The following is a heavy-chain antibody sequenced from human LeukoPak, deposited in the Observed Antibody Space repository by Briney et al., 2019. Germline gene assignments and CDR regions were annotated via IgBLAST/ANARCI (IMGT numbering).Heavy chain of an antibody. J-gene: IGHJ4*02. D-gene: IGHD5-18*01. V-gene: IGHV3-23*01. CDR3: AKKAYSYGPFDY. Sequence: GGSLRLSCAASGFTFSNYAMSWVRRAPGKGLEWVSGISGGGDSRYYADSVKGRFTISRDNSKNTLYLQMNSPRAEDTAVYYCAKKAYSYGPFDYWGQGTLVTVSS. CDR1: GFTFSNYA. CDR2: ISGGGDSR.